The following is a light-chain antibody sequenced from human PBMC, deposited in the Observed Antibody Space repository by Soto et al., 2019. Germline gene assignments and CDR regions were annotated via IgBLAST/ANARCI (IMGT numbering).Light chain of an antibody. Sequence: EIVLTQSPGILSLSPGERATLSCRASQSVRSTYLAWYQQKPGQAPRLLIHGASSRATGIADRFSGSGSGTDFKLTISRLEPEDFAVYYCQYYSSSLSITVGQGTRLDIK. CDR1: QSVRSTY. J-gene: IGKJ5*01. CDR2: GAS. V-gene: IGKV3-20*01. CDR3: QYYSSSLSIT.